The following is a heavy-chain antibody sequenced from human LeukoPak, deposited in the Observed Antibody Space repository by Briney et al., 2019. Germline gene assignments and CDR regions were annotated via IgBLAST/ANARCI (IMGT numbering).Heavy chain of an antibody. J-gene: IGHJ5*02. Sequence: SQTLSLTCTVSGGSISSGGYYWSWIRQHPGKGLEWIGYIYYSGSTYYNPSLKSRVTISVDTSKNQFSLKLSSVTAADTAVYYCARDPVVPARAFDPWGQGTLVTVSS. CDR3: ARDPVVPARAFDP. D-gene: IGHD2-2*01. V-gene: IGHV4-31*03. CDR2: IYYSGST. CDR1: GGSISSGGYY.